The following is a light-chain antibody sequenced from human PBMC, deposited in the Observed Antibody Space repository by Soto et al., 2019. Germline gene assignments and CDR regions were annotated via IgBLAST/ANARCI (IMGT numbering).Light chain of an antibody. J-gene: IGKJ5*01. CDR1: QSISSN. Sequence: EIVMTQSPATLSVSPGDRATLSCRASQSISSNLAWYQHKPGQAPRLLIFDTSTRAAGIPARFSGSGSGTDFTLTISSLQSEDFAVYYCQQYNIWRSISFGQGTRLEIK. CDR2: DTS. CDR3: QQYNIWRSIS. V-gene: IGKV3-15*01.